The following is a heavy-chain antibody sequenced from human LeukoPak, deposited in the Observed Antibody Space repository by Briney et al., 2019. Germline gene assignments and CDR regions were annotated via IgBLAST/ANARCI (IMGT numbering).Heavy chain of an antibody. V-gene: IGHV4-34*01. D-gene: IGHD3-22*01. Sequence: GGSXXXYYWSWIRQPPGKGLEWIGEINHSGSTNYNPSLKSRVTISVDTSKNQFSLKLSSVTAADTAVYYCARGRGDSSGYYYFDYWGQGTLVTVSS. J-gene: IGHJ4*02. CDR1: GGSXXXYY. CDR2: INHSGST. CDR3: ARGRGDSSGYYYFDY.